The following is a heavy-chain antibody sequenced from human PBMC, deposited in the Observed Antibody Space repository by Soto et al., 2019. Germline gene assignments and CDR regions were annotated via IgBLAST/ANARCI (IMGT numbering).Heavy chain of an antibody. Sequence: EVQLVEFGGGLIQPGGSLRLSCAVSDFSVSGYYMRWVRQAPGKGLEWVSVVYSGGNTYYADAVKGRFTVSRDKSKNTMYMHMNSLRAGDTAVYYCAGSTNWSLYYLDYWGQGTLGTVSS. CDR2: VYSGGNT. V-gene: IGHV3-53*01. CDR1: DFSVSGYY. J-gene: IGHJ4*02. D-gene: IGHD3-9*01. CDR3: AGSTNWSLYYLDY.